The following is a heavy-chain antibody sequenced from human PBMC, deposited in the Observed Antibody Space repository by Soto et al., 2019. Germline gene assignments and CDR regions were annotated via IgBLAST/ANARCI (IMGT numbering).Heavy chain of an antibody. CDR2: IYSGGST. CDR1: GFTVSSNY. Sequence: GGALRVSCAASGFTVSSNYMSWVRQAPGKGLEWVSVIYSGGSTYYADSVKGRFTISRDNSKNTLYLQMNSLRAEDTAVYYCARGTAYDILTGYYKSPYYFDYWGQGTLVTVSS. J-gene: IGHJ4*02. CDR3: ARGTAYDILTGYYKSPYYFDY. D-gene: IGHD3-9*01. V-gene: IGHV3-66*01.